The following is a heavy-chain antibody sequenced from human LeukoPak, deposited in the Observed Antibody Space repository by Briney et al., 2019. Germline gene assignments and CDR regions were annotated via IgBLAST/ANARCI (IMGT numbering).Heavy chain of an antibody. CDR2: ISSSSSYI. CDR1: GFTFSSYS. V-gene: IGHV3-21*01. Sequence: GGSLRLSCAASGFTFSSYSMNWVRQAPGKGLEWVSSISSSSSYIYYADSVKGRFTISRDNAKNSLYLQMNSLRAEDTAVYYCARDPYQLLYVDYFDYWGQGTLVTVSS. J-gene: IGHJ4*02. D-gene: IGHD2-2*02. CDR3: ARDPYQLLYVDYFDY.